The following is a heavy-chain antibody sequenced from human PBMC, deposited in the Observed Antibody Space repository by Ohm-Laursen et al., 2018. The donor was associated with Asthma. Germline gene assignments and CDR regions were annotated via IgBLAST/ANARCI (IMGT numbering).Heavy chain of an antibody. CDR2: INHIGST. V-gene: IGHV4-34*01. Sequence: GTLSLTCAVSGGSLSGYYWTWIRQSPGKGLEWIGEINHIGSTNYNPSLKTQVTISVDTSKNQFSLRLSSVTAADTAVYYCAKGPDDYGDYLDWYFDVWGRGTLVTVSS. D-gene: IGHD4-17*01. CDR3: AKGPDDYGDYLDWYFDV. CDR1: GGSLSGYY. J-gene: IGHJ2*01.